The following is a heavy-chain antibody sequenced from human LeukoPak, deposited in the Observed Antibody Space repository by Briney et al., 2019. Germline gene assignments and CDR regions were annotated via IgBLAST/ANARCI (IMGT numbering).Heavy chain of an antibody. CDR1: GFTFSGYA. J-gene: IGHJ4*02. Sequence: GGSLRLSCAASGFTFSGYAMSWVRQAPGKGLEWVSAISGSGGSTYYADSVKGRFTISRDNSKNTLYLQMNSLRAEDTAVYYCAKDSSGSYPEYYFDYWGQGTLVTVSS. CDR3: AKDSSGSYPEYYFDY. D-gene: IGHD1-26*01. CDR2: ISGSGGST. V-gene: IGHV3-23*01.